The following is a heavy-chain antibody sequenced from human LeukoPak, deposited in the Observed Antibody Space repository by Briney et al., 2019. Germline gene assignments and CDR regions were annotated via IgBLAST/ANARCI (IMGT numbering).Heavy chain of an antibody. CDR3: ARDPSGYSYGPIDY. V-gene: IGHV1-18*04. Sequence: ASVKVSCKASGYTFTGYYMHWVRQAPGQGLEWMGWISAYNGNTNYAQKLQGRVTMTTDTSTSTAYMELRSLRSDDTAVYYCARDPSGYSYGPIDYWGQGTLVTVSS. D-gene: IGHD5-18*01. CDR1: GYTFTGYY. J-gene: IGHJ4*02. CDR2: ISAYNGNT.